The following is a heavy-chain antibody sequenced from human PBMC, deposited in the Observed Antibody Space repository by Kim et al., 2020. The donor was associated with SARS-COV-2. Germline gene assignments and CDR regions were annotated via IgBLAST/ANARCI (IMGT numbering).Heavy chain of an antibody. CDR3: ARGRLWFDY. Sequence: SGSTNYNPTLKRRVTISVDTYKNQFSLKLSSVTAADTAVYYCARGRLWFDYWGQGTLVTVSS. J-gene: IGHJ4*02. CDR2: SGST. V-gene: IGHV4-59*09. D-gene: IGHD5-18*01.